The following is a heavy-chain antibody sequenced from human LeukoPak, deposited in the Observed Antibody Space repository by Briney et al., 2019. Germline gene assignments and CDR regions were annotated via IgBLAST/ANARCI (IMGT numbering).Heavy chain of an antibody. CDR3: ARDPHYYYDSSGYDY. CDR2: ISSSGSTI. V-gene: IGHV3-48*03. J-gene: IGHJ4*02. CDR1: GFTFSSYE. Sequence: GGSLRLSCAASGFTFSSYEMNWVRQAPGKGLEWVSYISSSGSTIYYADSVKGRFTISRDNAKNSLYLQMNSLRAEDTAVYYCARDPHYYYDSSGYDYWGQGTLVTVSS. D-gene: IGHD3-22*01.